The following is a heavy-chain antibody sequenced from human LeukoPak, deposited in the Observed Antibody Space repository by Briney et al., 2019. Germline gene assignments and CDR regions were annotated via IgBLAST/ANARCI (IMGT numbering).Heavy chain of an antibody. D-gene: IGHD3-22*01. Sequence: SETLSLTCTVSGGSISSSRYYWAWIRQSPGKGLEWIGSLYYSGSAYYNPSLKSRVTISVDKSKNQFSLKLSSVTAADTAVYYCARVSYYDSSGPSHWFDPWGQGTLVTVSS. CDR1: GGSISSSRYY. J-gene: IGHJ5*02. CDR2: LYYSGSA. V-gene: IGHV4-39*07. CDR3: ARVSYYDSSGPSHWFDP.